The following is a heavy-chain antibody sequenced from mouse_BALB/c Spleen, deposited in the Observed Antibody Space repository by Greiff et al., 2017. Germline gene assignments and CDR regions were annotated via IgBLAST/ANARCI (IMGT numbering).Heavy chain of an antibody. Sequence: QVQLQQSGAELAKPGASVKMSCKASGYTFTSYWMHWVKQRPGQGLEWIGYINPSTGYTEYNQKFKDKATLTADKSSSTAYMQLSSLTSEGSAVYYCARYDYYAMDYWGQGTSVTVSS. CDR3: ARYDYYAMDY. CDR1: GYTFTSYW. CDR2: INPSTGYT. V-gene: IGHV1-7*01. J-gene: IGHJ4*01.